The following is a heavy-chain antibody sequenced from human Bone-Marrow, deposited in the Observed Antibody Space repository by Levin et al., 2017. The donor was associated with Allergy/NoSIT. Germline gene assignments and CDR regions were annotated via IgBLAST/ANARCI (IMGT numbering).Heavy chain of an antibody. Sequence: QPGGSLRLSCTASGFTFSNYAMNWVRQAPGKGLEWVSVISGTSTTTYFADSVKGRFTVSRDNTKNTLYLRMKSLRAGDTATYYCVKDSFAVPGNVAGFDIWGQGTMVTVSS. CDR3: VKDSFAVPGNVAGFDI. CDR2: ISGTSTTT. D-gene: IGHD6-19*01. CDR1: GFTFSNYA. J-gene: IGHJ3*02. V-gene: IGHV3-23*01.